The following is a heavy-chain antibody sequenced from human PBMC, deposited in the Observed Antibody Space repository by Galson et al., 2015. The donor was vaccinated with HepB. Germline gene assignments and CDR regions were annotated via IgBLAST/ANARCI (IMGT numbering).Heavy chain of an antibody. CDR2: ISSSSSYI. J-gene: IGHJ3*02. Sequence: SLRLSCAASGFTFSSYNMNWVRQAPGKGLEWVSSISSSSSYIYYGDSVKGRFTIYRDNADNSLFLQMSSLRGEDTAVYYCARFGTGYSSSPYAFDIWGQGTMVTVSS. V-gene: IGHV3-21*01. CDR3: ARFGTGYSSSPYAFDI. CDR1: GFTFSSYN. D-gene: IGHD6-13*01.